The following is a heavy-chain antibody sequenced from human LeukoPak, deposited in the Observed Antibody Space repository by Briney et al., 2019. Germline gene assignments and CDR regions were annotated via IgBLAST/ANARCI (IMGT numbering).Heavy chain of an antibody. CDR3: ARDERYDSSGYPFDY. J-gene: IGHJ4*02. V-gene: IGHV1-2*02. D-gene: IGHD3-22*01. CDR1: GYTFTGYF. CDR2: INPNNGGT. Sequence: ASVKVSCKASGYTFTGYFIHWVRQAPGQGLEWMGWINPNNGGTNYAQKFKGRVTMTRDTSISTAYMELSRLRSDDTAGYYCARDERYDSSGYPFDYWGQGTLVTVSS.